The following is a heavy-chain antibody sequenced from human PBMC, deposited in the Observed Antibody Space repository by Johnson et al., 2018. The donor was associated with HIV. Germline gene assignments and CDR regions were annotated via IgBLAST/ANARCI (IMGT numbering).Heavy chain of an antibody. Sequence: QVQLVEPGGGVVQPGRSLRLSSAASGFTFTSYTLHWVRQAPGKGLEWVALISSDGTNKYYAASVNDRFTISRDNSKNTLYVEMNSLRVEDTALYYSARDRCSSTTCLDAFDIWGQGTMVTVSS. CDR1: GFTFTSYT. CDR2: ISSDGTNK. J-gene: IGHJ3*02. V-gene: IGHV3-30-3*01. CDR3: ARDRCSSTTCLDAFDI. D-gene: IGHD2-2*01.